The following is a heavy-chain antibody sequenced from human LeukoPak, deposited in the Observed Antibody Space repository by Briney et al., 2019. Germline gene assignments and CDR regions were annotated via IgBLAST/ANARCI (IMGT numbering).Heavy chain of an antibody. CDR1: GFTFSSYW. CDR2: INTDGSST. V-gene: IGHV3-74*01. J-gene: IGHJ5*02. Sequence: GGSLRLSCAASGFTFSSYWMHWVRHAPGKGLVWVSRINTDGSSTSYADSVKGRFTISRDNSKNTLYLQMNSLRAEDTAVYYCAKDKDYSWFDPWGQGTLVTVSS. D-gene: IGHD3/OR15-3a*01. CDR3: AKDKDYSWFDP.